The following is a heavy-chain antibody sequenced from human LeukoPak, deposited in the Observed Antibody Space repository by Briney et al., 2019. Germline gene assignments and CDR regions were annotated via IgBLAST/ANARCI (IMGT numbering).Heavy chain of an antibody. CDR2: IYYSGST. V-gene: IGHV4-59*12. J-gene: IGHJ4*02. Sequence: SETLSLTCTVSGGSISSYYWSWIRQPPGKGLEWIGYIYYSGSTNYNPSLKSRVTISVDTSKNQFSLKLSSVTAADTAVYYCARVPNDYGDFFFDYWGQGTLVTVSS. D-gene: IGHD4-17*01. CDR1: GGSISSYY. CDR3: ARVPNDYGDFFFDY.